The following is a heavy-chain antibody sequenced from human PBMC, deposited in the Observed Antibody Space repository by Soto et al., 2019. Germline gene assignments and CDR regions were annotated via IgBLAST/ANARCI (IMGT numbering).Heavy chain of an antibody. CDR2: ISYDGSNK. Sequence: GGSLRLSCAASGFTFSSYGMHWVRQAPGKGLEWVAVISYDGSNKYYADSVKGRFTISRDNSKNTLYLQMNSLRVEDTAVYYCAKGIVATTRYDVWGQGTTVTV. V-gene: IGHV3-30*18. J-gene: IGHJ6*02. D-gene: IGHD5-12*01. CDR3: AKGIVATTRYDV. CDR1: GFTFSSYG.